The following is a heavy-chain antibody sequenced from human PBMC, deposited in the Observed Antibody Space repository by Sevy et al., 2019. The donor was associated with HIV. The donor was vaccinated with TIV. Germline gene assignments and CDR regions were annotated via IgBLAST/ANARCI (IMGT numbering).Heavy chain of an antibody. Sequence: GGSLRLSCVASGFTFSSYDMHWVRQVTGKGLEWVSGVGPAGDPFYPSSVKGRFTISRENAKNSFYLQMNSLRAGDTDVYYCARSGGYSDYGMDVWGQGTTVTVSS. V-gene: IGHV3-13*05. CDR3: ARSGGYSDYGMDV. J-gene: IGHJ6*02. CDR2: VGPAGDP. D-gene: IGHD5-12*01. CDR1: GFTFSSYD.